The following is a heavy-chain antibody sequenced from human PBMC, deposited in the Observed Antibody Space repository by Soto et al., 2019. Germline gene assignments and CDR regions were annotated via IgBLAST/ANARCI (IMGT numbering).Heavy chain of an antibody. CDR3: ARAANGVCHPSYYGMDV. J-gene: IGHJ6*02. V-gene: IGHV3-11*01. Sequence: QMQLVESGGGLVKPGGSLRLSCAASGFTFSDYYMSWIRQAPGKGLEWVSYISSRGFSIYYADSVKGRFTVSRDNAKNSLFLQMNSLRAEDTAVYYCARAANGVCHPSYYGMDVWGQGTTVTVSS. CDR2: ISSRGFSI. D-gene: IGHD2-8*01. CDR1: GFTFSDYY.